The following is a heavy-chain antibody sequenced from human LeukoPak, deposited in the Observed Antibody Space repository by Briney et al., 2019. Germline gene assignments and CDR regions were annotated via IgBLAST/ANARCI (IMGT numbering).Heavy chain of an antibody. CDR1: GFTFSCYA. CDR3: AKTLDITRSYYYYGMDV. V-gene: IGHV3-23*01. J-gene: IGHJ6*02. Sequence: GGSLRLSCAASGFTFSCYAMSWVRQAPGKGLEWVSAISGSVGSTYYADSVKGRFTISRDNSKNTLYLQMDSLRAEDTAVYYCAKTLDITRSYYYYGMDVWGQGTTVTVSS. D-gene: IGHD2-2*03. CDR2: ISGSVGST.